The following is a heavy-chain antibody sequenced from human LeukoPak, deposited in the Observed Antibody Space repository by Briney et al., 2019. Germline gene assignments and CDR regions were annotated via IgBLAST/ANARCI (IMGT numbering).Heavy chain of an antibody. J-gene: IGHJ4*02. Sequence: ASVKVSCKASGGTFSSCAISWVRQAPGQGLEWMGGIIPIFGTANYAQKFQERVTITRDMSTSTAYMELSSLRSEDTAVYYCAASSGYYSRPWGSYFLPDYWGQGTLVTVSS. V-gene: IGHV1-69*05. CDR3: AASSGYYSRPWGSYFLPDY. CDR1: GGTFSSCA. D-gene: IGHD3-22*01. CDR2: IIPIFGTA.